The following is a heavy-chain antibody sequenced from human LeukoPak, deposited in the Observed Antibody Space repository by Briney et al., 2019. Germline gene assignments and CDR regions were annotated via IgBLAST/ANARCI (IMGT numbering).Heavy chain of an antibody. V-gene: IGHV4-61*02. CDR1: GDSVSIGTYY. CDR3: VRDWNGDYFDY. Sequence: SETLSLTCIVSGDSVSIGTYYWTWLRQRAGKGLEWIGRIHTSGNTNYSPSLKSRVTISRDTSKNQFSLRLTSVTAADTAVYYCVRDWNGDYFDYWGQGTLVTVSS. CDR2: IHTSGNT. D-gene: IGHD1-1*01. J-gene: IGHJ4*02.